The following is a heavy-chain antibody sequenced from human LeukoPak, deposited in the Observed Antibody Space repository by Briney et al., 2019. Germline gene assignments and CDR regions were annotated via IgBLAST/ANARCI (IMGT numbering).Heavy chain of an antibody. J-gene: IGHJ6*04. V-gene: IGHV3-23*01. CDR1: GFTFSRNA. CDR3: AELGITMIGGV. D-gene: IGHD3-10*02. Sequence: PGGSLRLSCAASGFTFSRNAMSWVRQAPGKGLEWVSTIFVSSGRTYYADSVKGRFTISRDNAKNSLYLQMNSLRAEDTAVYYCAELGITMIGGVWGKGTTVTISS. CDR2: IFVSSGRT.